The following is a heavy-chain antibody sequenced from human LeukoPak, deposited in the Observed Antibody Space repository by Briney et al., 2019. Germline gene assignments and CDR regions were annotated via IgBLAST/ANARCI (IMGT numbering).Heavy chain of an antibody. J-gene: IGHJ4*02. CDR3: AREILGGFNPGAY. Sequence: PSETLSLTCTVSLDSTTSNFWSWVRQPPGKVLEWIGEIHRSGSPNYNPSLQSRVTISIDRSRNQIALELSSVTAADTAVYYCAREILGGFNPGAYWGQGTLVTVSS. V-gene: IGHV4-4*02. D-gene: IGHD1-14*01. CDR2: IHRSGSP. CDR1: LDSTTSNF.